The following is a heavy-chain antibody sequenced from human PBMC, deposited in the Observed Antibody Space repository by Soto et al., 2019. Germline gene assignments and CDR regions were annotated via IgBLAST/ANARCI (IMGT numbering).Heavy chain of an antibody. Sequence: SQTLSLTCVISGDSVSSSSVTWNWIRQSPSRGLEWLGRAYYRSKWYNDYAESVKNRITINPDTSKNQFSLHLNSVTPEDTAVYYCVRLIGNSWLDFWGQGTLVTVSS. J-gene: IGHJ5*01. CDR1: GDSVSSSSVT. CDR3: VRLIGNSWLDF. V-gene: IGHV6-1*01. CDR2: AYYRSKWYN. D-gene: IGHD1-26*01.